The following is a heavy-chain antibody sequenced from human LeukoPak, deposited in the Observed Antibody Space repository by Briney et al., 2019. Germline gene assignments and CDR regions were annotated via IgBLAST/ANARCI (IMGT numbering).Heavy chain of an antibody. CDR3: ARSEIDRGWLYQHRNYYFDY. CDR2: IYYSGST. V-gene: IGHV4-31*03. D-gene: IGHD1-14*01. Sequence: PSETLSLTCTVSGGSTSSGGYYWSWIRQHPGKGLEWIGYIYYSGSTYYNPSLKGRVTISVDTSKNQFSLKLSSVTAADTAVYYCARSEIDRGWLYQHRNYYFDYWGQGTLVTVSS. J-gene: IGHJ4*02. CDR1: GGSTSSGGYY.